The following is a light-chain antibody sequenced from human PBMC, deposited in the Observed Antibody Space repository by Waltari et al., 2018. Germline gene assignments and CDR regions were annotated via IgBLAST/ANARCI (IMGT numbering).Light chain of an antibody. Sequence: DIQMTQFPSSLSASVGDRVTITCRASQGITNNLAWYQHKPGKAPQLLIYTASTLQPGVPSRFSGSGSGTDFTLTISGLQPEDVASYYCQNYNSAPPFTFGPGTKVEI. V-gene: IGKV1-27*01. CDR3: QNYNSAPPFT. CDR2: TAS. CDR1: QGITNN. J-gene: IGKJ3*01.